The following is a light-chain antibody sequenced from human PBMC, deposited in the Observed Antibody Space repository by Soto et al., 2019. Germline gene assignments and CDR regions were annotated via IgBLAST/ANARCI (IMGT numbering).Light chain of an antibody. CDR3: SAYTTRGTLV. CDR2: EVS. J-gene: IGLJ2*01. CDR1: SSDIGGYNS. V-gene: IGLV2-14*01. Sequence: QSALTQPASVSGSPGQSITISCTGTSSDIGGYNSVSWYQQYPGKAPKLMLFEVSDRPSGVSNRFSGSKSGNTASLTISGLQAEDEADYYCSAYTTRGTLVFGGGTKLTVL.